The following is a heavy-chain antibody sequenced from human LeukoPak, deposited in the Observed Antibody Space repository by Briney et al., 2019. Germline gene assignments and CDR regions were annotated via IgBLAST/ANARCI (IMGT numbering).Heavy chain of an antibody. D-gene: IGHD1-7*01. CDR3: AGGTGTMDY. J-gene: IGHJ4*02. Sequence: SETLSLTCTVSGGSISSHYWSWIRPPPGKGLEWIGYIYYSGSTNYNPSLKSRVTISVDTSKNQFSLKLSSVTAADTAVYYCAGGTGTMDYWGQGTLVTVSS. CDR2: IYYSGST. CDR1: GGSISSHY. V-gene: IGHV4-59*11.